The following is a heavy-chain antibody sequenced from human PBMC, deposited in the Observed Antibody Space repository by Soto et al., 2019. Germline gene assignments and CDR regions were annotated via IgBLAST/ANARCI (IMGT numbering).Heavy chain of an antibody. D-gene: IGHD4-4*01. J-gene: IGHJ6*02. CDR2: ISDTGANI. CDR3: VRQAKLTTVTANVGYYYGLDV. CDR1: GFNFNLYG. V-gene: IGHV3-23*01. Sequence: EVQLLESGGGLVQSGGSLRLSCAASGFNFNLYGMLWVRQAPGEGLEWVSTISDTGANIFYAASVKGRFTISRDKSQNTVYLQMNSLRADDTAVYYCVRQAKLTTVTANVGYYYGLDVWGQGTTVTVSS.